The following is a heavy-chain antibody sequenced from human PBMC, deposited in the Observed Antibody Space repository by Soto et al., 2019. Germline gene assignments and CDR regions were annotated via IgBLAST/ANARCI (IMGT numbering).Heavy chain of an antibody. Sequence: GEALKISCKGSGYNFAGYWIAWVRQMPGKGLELMGIIYPSDSDTRYRPSFQGQVTISADKSISSAYLQWSSLRASDTAMYYCARGGVSTRTFDYWGQGTPVTVSS. J-gene: IGHJ4*02. V-gene: IGHV5-51*01. CDR2: IYPSDSDT. CDR3: ARGGVSTRTFDY. D-gene: IGHD3-3*01. CDR1: GYNFAGYW.